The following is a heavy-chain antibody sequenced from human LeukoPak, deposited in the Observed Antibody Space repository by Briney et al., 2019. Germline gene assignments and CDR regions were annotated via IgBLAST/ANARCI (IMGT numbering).Heavy chain of an antibody. J-gene: IGHJ3*02. CDR1: GFTFSSYG. Sequence: GGSLRLSCAASGFTFSSYGMHWVRQAPGKGLEWVSYISSSSSTIYYADSVKGRFTISRDNAKNSLYLQMNSLRAEDTAVYYCARDGHYYDSSGYATAFDIWGQGTMVTVSS. CDR2: ISSSSSTI. V-gene: IGHV3-48*04. CDR3: ARDGHYYDSSGYATAFDI. D-gene: IGHD3-22*01.